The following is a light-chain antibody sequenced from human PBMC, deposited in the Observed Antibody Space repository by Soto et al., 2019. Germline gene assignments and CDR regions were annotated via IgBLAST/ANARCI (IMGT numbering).Light chain of an antibody. V-gene: IGKV4-1*01. CDR3: QQYYSYPLT. CDR2: WTS. Sequence: DIVMTQSPDSLSVSLGERATINCKSSQSLLYLSNNKNSLAWYQQKPGQPPKLVIYWTSSRESGVPDRFSGSGSGTDFTLTISSLQAEDVAVYYCQQYYSYPLTFGGGTKVEIK. J-gene: IGKJ4*01. CDR1: QSLLYLSNNKNS.